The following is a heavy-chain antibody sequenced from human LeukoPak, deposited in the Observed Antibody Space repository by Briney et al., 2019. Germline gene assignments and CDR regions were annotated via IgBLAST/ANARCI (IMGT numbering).Heavy chain of an antibody. CDR2: IYYTGST. V-gene: IGHV4-59*08. Sequence: PSETLSLTCTVSGGSVSSYYWSWIRQPPGKGLEWIGYIYYTGSTNYNPSLKSRVSISVDTSKNQFSMKLNSVTAADTAIYYCARHYSGRFLEWSRGTLVIVSS. D-gene: IGHD3-3*01. CDR1: GGSVSSYY. J-gene: IGHJ4*02. CDR3: ARHYSGRFLE.